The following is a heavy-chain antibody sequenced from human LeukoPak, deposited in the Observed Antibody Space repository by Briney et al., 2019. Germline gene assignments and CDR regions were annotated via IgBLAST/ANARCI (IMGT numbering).Heavy chain of an antibody. CDR1: GFPFSSYV. CDR2: IWFDGGKI. J-gene: IGHJ4*02. CDR3: ARDFTNIRGGGYFDN. V-gene: IGHV3-33*01. D-gene: IGHD2/OR15-2a*01. Sequence: GGSLRLSCAASGFPFSSYVMHWLRQAPGKGLEWVAVIWFDGGKIYYADSVEGRFTISRDNSKNTLYLQMNSLRAEDTAVYHCARDFTNIRGGGYFDNWGQGTLVTVSS.